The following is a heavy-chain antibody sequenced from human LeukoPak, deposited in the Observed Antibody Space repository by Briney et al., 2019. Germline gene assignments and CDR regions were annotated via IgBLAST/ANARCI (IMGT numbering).Heavy chain of an antibody. Sequence: SVKVSCKASGGTFSSYAINWVRQAPGQGLEWMGRIIPIFGIANYAQKFQGRVTITADTSTSTAYMELSSLRSEDTAVYYCARDRCGGDCYADDAFDIWGQGAMVTVSS. V-gene: IGHV1-69*04. CDR1: GGTFSSYA. J-gene: IGHJ3*02. CDR2: IIPIFGIA. CDR3: ARDRCGGDCYADDAFDI. D-gene: IGHD2-21*02.